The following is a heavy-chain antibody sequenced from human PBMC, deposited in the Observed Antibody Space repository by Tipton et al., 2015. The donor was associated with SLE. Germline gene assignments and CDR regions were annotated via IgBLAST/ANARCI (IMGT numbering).Heavy chain of an antibody. CDR1: GYTFSDYW. CDR2: IYPGDFQT. D-gene: IGHD6-6*01. Sequence: VQLVQSGAEVKKPGESLKISCKGSGYTFSDYWIGWVRQMPGKGLEWMAIIYPGDFQTRYSPSFQGQVTVSADKSLSTAYLQWSSLKASDTAMYYCARFMGEQLVRAWFDPWGQGTLVTVSS. J-gene: IGHJ5*02. V-gene: IGHV5-51*03. CDR3: ARFMGEQLVRAWFDP.